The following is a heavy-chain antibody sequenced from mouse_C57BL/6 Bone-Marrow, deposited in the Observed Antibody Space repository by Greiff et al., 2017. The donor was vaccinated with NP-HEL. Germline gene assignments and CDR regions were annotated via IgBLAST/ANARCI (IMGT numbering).Heavy chain of an antibody. D-gene: IGHD2-2*01. CDR1: GFTFSSYA. Sequence: EVQLVESGGGLVKPGGSLKLSCAASGFTFSSYAMSWVRQTPEKRLEWVATISDGGSYTYYPDNVKGRFTISRDNAKNNLYLQMSHLKSEDTAMYYCARKFYGSFAYWGQGTLVTVSA. CDR3: ARKFYGSFAY. CDR2: ISDGGSYT. V-gene: IGHV5-4*01. J-gene: IGHJ3*01.